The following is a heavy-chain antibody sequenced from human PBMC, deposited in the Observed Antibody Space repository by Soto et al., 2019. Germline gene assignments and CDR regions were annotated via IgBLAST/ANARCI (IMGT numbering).Heavy chain of an antibody. CDR1: GGSISSYY. D-gene: IGHD3-10*01. V-gene: IGHV4-59*08. Sequence: PSETLSLTSTVSGGSISSYYWSWIRQPPGKGLEWIGYIYYSGSTNYNPSLKSRVTISVDTSKNQFSLKLSSVTAADTAVYYCARSRDSYYYGSGSYQYDYWGQGTLVTVSS. CDR2: IYYSGST. J-gene: IGHJ4*02. CDR3: ARSRDSYYYGSGSYQYDY.